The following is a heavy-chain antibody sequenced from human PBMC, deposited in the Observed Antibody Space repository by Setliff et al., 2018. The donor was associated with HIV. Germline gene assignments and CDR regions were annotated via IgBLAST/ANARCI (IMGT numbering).Heavy chain of an antibody. Sequence: ASVKVSCKASATFTNVDIHWLRRATGQGLEWMGWMNPNSGVSGHGQKFQGRVTMTRDTSISTAYMELRSLRSDDTAVYYCARGHCSSTSCYGIYYFDNWGQGTPVTVSS. V-gene: IGHV1-8*01. D-gene: IGHD2-2*01. J-gene: IGHJ4*02. CDR2: MNPNSGVS. CDR1: ATFTNVD. CDR3: ARGHCSSTSCYGIYYFDN.